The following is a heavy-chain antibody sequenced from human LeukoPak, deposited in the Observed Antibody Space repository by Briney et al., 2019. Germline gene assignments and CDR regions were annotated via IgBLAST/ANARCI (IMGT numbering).Heavy chain of an antibody. Sequence: GGSLRLSCAASGFTFSSYWMSWVRQAPGKGLEWVANIKQDGSEKYYVDSVKGRFTISRDNAKNSLYLQMNSLRAEDTAVYYCARDREFKNTYYDFWSGYRVRFDPWGQGTLVTVSS. CDR2: IKQDGSEK. CDR3: ARDREFKNTYYDFWSGYRVRFDP. CDR1: GFTFSSYW. J-gene: IGHJ5*02. V-gene: IGHV3-7*01. D-gene: IGHD3-3*01.